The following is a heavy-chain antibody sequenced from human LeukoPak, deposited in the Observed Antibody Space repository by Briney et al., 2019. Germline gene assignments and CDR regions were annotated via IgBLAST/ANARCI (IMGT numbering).Heavy chain of an antibody. Sequence: ASVKVSCKASGYTFTSLGISWVRQAPGQGLEWMGWISAYNGRTNYAQKLQGRVTMTTDTSTSTAYMELRSLRSDDTAVYYCARGPGGRRGYYPLEDSYYYYCMDVWGKGTTVTVSS. CDR2: ISAYNGRT. D-gene: IGHD3-22*01. V-gene: IGHV1-18*01. CDR1: GYTFTSLG. J-gene: IGHJ6*03. CDR3: ARGPGGRRGYYPLEDSYYYYCMDV.